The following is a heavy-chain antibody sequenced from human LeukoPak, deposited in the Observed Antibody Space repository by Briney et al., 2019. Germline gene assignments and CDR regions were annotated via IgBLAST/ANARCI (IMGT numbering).Heavy chain of an antibody. CDR3: AHISSSWPDY. D-gene: IGHD6-13*01. Sequence: GGSLRLSCAASGFTFSSYWMHWVRQAPGKGLEWVSAISGSGGSTYYADSVKRRFTISRDNSKNTLYLQMNSLRAEDTAVYYCAHISSSWPDYWGQGTLVTVSS. CDR1: GFTFSSYW. CDR2: ISGSGGST. J-gene: IGHJ4*02. V-gene: IGHV3-23*01.